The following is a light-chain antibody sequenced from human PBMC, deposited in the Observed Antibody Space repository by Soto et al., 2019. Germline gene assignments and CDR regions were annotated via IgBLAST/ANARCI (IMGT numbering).Light chain of an antibody. V-gene: IGKV1-12*01. J-gene: IGKJ1*01. CDR2: SAS. CDR3: LQVYNFTRT. Sequence: DIQMTQSPSFVSASIGDRVTITCRASQDIGVRLAWFQQKPGKDPKYLIQSASSLQSGVPSTFSGSGSGTDFNLTINSLHTEDFATYYCLQVYNFTRTFGQGTKVDIK. CDR1: QDIGVR.